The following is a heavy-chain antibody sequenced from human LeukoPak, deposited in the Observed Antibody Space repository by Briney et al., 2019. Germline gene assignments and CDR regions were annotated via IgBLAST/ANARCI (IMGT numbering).Heavy chain of an antibody. CDR1: GFNFSSYW. V-gene: IGHV3-74*01. J-gene: IGHJ4*02. CDR2: INSDGSST. D-gene: IGHD5-18*01. Sequence: PGGSLRLSCAASGFNFSSYWMHWVRQAPEKGLVWVSRINSDGSSTSYSDSMKARFTISRDNAKNTLYLQMNSLRVEDTAVYYCARGGAAMAYYWGQGTLVTVSS. CDR3: ARGGAAMAYY.